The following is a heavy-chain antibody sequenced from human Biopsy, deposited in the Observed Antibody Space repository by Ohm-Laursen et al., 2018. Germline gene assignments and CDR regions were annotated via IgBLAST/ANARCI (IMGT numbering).Heavy chain of an antibody. J-gene: IGHJ6*02. CDR1: GGSISSYY. D-gene: IGHD2/OR15-2a*01. V-gene: IGHV4-59*01. CDR3: ARATNSTGWPYYYFYGMDV. CDR2: IYYSGTT. Sequence: SETLSLTWIVSGGSISSYYWNWIRQPPGKGLEWIGYIYYSGTTDYSPSLKSRVTISVDTSKNQFSLRLNSVTAADTAVYYCARATNSTGWPYYYFYGMDVWGQGTTVTVSS.